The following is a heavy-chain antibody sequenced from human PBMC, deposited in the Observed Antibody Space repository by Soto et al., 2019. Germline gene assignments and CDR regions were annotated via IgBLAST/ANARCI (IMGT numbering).Heavy chain of an antibody. D-gene: IGHD3-22*01. Sequence: SETLSLTCTVSGGSISSGDYYWSWIRQPPGKGLEWIGYIYYSGSTYYNPSLKRRVTISVDTSKNQFSLKLSSVTAADTAVYYCARAPTYDSSGYYQYYYYGMDVWGQGTTVTVSS. J-gene: IGHJ6*02. CDR3: ARAPTYDSSGYYQYYYYGMDV. CDR1: GGSISSGDYY. V-gene: IGHV4-30-4*01. CDR2: IYYSGST.